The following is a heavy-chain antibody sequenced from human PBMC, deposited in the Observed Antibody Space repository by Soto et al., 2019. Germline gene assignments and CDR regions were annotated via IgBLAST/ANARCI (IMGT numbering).Heavy chain of an antibody. CDR2: ISWNSGSI. CDR1: GFTFDDYA. D-gene: IGHD5-12*01. CDR3: AKAPVLDRGAAGIEYSGYDSAPPYYFDY. V-gene: IGHV3-9*01. J-gene: IGHJ4*02. Sequence: EVQLVESGGGLVQPGRSLRLSCAASGFTFDDYAMHWVRQAPGKGLEWVSGISWNSGSIGYADSVKGRFTISRDNAKNSLYLQMNSLRAEDTALYYCAKAPVLDRGAAGIEYSGYDSAPPYYFDYWGQGTLVTVSS.